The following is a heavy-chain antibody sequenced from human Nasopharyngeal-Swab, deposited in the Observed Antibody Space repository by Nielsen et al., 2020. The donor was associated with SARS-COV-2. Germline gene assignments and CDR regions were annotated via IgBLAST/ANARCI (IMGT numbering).Heavy chain of an antibody. J-gene: IGHJ5*02. CDR2: ISTSGATI. D-gene: IGHD6-19*01. Sequence: GESLKISCAASRFTFDNYEMNWVCQAPGKGLEWVSYISTSGATIHYADSVRGRFTISRDNAKKSLHLQMNSLRAEDTAVYYCARASRGWSWGQGTPVTVSS. CDR1: RFTFDNYE. CDR3: ARASRGWS. V-gene: IGHV3-48*03.